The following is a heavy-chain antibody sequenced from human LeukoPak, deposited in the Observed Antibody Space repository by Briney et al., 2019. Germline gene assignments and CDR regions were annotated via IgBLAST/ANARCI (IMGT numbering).Heavy chain of an antibody. CDR2: ISYDGSNK. Sequence: PGGSLKPPCPAPGLPFSSYARHWVGQAPGRGLEWGAVISYDGSNKYYTDSVKGRFTISRVNSKNTLYLQMINMRAEDTAVYYCERDVNIVGTITLDYWGQGTLVTVSS. D-gene: IGHD5-12*01. CDR1: GLPFSSYA. J-gene: IGHJ4*02. CDR3: ERDVNIVGTITLDY. V-gene: IGHV3-30-3*01.